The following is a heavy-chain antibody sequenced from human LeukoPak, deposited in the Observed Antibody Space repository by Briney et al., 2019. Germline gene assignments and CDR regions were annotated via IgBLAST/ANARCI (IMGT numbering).Heavy chain of an antibody. CDR2: IYYSGST. CDR3: ARRVVPAAIGETYYYYGMDV. D-gene: IGHD2-2*02. CDR1: GGSISSGGYY. Sequence: SETLSLTCTVSGGSISSGGYYWSWIRQHPGKGLEWIGYIYYSGSTYYNPSLKSRVTISVDTSKNQFSLKLSSVTAADTAVYYCARRVVPAAIGETYYYYGMDVWGQGTTVTVSS. V-gene: IGHV4-31*03. J-gene: IGHJ6*02.